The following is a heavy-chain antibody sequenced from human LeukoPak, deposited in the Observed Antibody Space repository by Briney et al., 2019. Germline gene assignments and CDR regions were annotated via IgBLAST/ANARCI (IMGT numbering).Heavy chain of an antibody. CDR1: GFTVSSNY. V-gene: IGHV3-66*01. CDR2: IYSGGST. J-gene: IGHJ4*02. CDR3: ARKYSSGYFNY. Sequence: PGGSLRLSCAASGFTVSSNYMSRVRQAPGKGLEWVSVIYSGGSTYYADSVKGIFTISRDNSKNTLYLQMNSLRAEDTAVYYCARKYSSGYFNYWGQGTLATVSS. D-gene: IGHD3-22*01.